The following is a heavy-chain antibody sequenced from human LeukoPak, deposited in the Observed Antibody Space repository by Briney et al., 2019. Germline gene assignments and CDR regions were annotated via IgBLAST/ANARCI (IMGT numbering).Heavy chain of an antibody. CDR1: GFTLSGYW. D-gene: IGHD3-10*01. V-gene: IGHV3-74*01. CDR2: IFTDGTMI. Sequence: GGSLRLSCAASGFTLSGYWMNWVRQAPGKGLVWVSRIFTDGTMIIYADSVRGRFTISRDNAKNMLYLQMNSLRAEDTGVYYCAREDRYYYGSGSLDYFDYWGQGTLVTVSS. J-gene: IGHJ4*02. CDR3: AREDRYYYGSGSLDYFDY.